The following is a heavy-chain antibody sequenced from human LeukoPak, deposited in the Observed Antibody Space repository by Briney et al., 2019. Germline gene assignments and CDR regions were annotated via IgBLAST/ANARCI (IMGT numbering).Heavy chain of an antibody. D-gene: IGHD6-19*01. CDR1: GFTFSSYW. J-gene: IGHJ5*02. Sequence: GGSLRLSCAASGFTFSSYWMHWVRHAPGKGLVWVSRINSDGSSTSYADSVKGRFTISRDNDKNTLYLQMNSLRAEDTAVYYCAREAVAGENWFDPWGQGTLVTVSS. CDR2: INSDGSST. V-gene: IGHV3-74*01. CDR3: AREAVAGENWFDP.